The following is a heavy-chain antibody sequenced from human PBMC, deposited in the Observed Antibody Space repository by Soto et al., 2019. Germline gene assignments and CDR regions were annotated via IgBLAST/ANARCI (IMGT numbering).Heavy chain of an antibody. CDR1: GFTFSSSA. J-gene: IGHJ6*02. CDR3: AKDLGYCSSTSCYPGSYGMDV. CDR2: ISGSGGST. V-gene: IGHV3-23*01. Sequence: PEGSLRLSCASSGFTFSSSAMIWVRHAPGKGLDLVSAISGSGGSTYYAYSVKGRFTISRDNSKNTLYLQMNSLRAEDTAVYYCAKDLGYCSSTSCYPGSYGMDVWGQGTTVTVSS. D-gene: IGHD2-2*01.